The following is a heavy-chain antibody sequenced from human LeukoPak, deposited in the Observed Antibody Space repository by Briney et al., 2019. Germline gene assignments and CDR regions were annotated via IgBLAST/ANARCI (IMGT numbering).Heavy chain of an antibody. V-gene: IGHV4-59*01. CDR3: ASIPGY. J-gene: IGHJ4*02. CDR2: IYYSGST. Sequence: PETLSLTCTVSGGSISSYYWSWIRQPPGKGLEWIGYIYYSGSTNYNPSLKSRVTISVDTSKNQFSLKLSSVTAADTAVYYCASIPGYWGQGTLVTVSS. D-gene: IGHD2-2*02. CDR1: GGSISSYY.